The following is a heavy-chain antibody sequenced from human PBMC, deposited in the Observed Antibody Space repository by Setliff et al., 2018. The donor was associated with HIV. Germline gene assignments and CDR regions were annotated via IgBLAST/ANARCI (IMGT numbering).Heavy chain of an antibody. J-gene: IGHJ3*02. CDR2: INQSGST. CDR1: GGSFSGYY. Sequence: SETLSPTCAVYGGSFSGYYWSWIRQPPGKGLEWIGEINQSGSTNYNPSLKSRVTISVDTSKNQFSLKLNSMTAADTGVYYCARRSRSYSSSPFQGGAFDIWGQGTMVTVSS. D-gene: IGHD6-6*01. V-gene: IGHV4-34*01. CDR3: ARRSRSYSSSPFQGGAFDI.